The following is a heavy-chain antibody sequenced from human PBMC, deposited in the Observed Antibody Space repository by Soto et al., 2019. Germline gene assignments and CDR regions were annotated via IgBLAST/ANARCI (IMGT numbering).Heavy chain of an antibody. Sequence: SETLSLTCTVSGGSISSGDCYWSWIRQPPGKGLEWIGYIYYSGSTYYNPSLKSRVTISVDTSKNQFSLKLSSVTAADTAVYYCARRRITIFGVASSIDPWGQGTLVTVSS. CDR1: GGSISSGDCY. V-gene: IGHV4-30-4*01. CDR2: IYYSGST. J-gene: IGHJ5*02. D-gene: IGHD3-3*01. CDR3: ARRRITIFGVASSIDP.